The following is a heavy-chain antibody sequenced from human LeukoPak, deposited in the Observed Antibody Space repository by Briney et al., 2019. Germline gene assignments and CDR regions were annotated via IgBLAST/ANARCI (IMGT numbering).Heavy chain of an antibody. CDR3: ARTGLSMVDAFDI. J-gene: IGHJ3*02. D-gene: IGHD3-10*01. CDR2: INYSGST. Sequence: SETLSLTCGVSGDSISSAGYYWSWIRQHPGKGLVWIRYINYSGSTYYNPSLKSRVSISVDMSKNHFSLKLTSVTAADTAMYYCARTGLSMVDAFDIWGQGTMVAVSS. CDR1: GDSISSAGYY. V-gene: IGHV4-31*11.